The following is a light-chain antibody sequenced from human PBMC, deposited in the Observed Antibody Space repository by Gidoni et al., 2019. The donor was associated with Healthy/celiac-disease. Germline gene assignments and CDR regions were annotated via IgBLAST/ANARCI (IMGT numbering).Light chain of an antibody. CDR1: QSVSSSY. Sequence: EIVLTQSPGTLSLSPGERATLSCRASQSVSSSYLAWYQQKPGQAPRLLIYGASSRATGIPDRFRGSGSETDFTLTISRLEPEDFAVYYCQQYGSSPLFPFGPGTKVDIK. CDR2: GAS. CDR3: QQYGSSPLFP. J-gene: IGKJ3*01. V-gene: IGKV3-20*01.